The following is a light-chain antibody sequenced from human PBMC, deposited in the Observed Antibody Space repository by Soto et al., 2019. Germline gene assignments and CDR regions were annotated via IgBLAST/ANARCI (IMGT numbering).Light chain of an antibody. CDR1: QSFSGN. CDR2: GAS. J-gene: IGKJ1*01. CDR3: QQHSHWPPWT. Sequence: EIVLTQSPGTLSLSPGERVTLSCRASQSFSGNYLTWYQHKPGQAPRLLIYGASNGATDIPARFSGSGSGTDFTLTISNLEPEDFAVYYCQQHSHWPPWTFGQGTKV. V-gene: IGKV3-11*01.